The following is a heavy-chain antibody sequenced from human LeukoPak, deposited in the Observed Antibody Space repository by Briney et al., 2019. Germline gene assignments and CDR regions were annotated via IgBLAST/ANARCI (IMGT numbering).Heavy chain of an antibody. CDR1: GFTFSSYA. CDR3: AKLPLSVGGYSSWDAVDYYYYMDV. V-gene: IGHV3-30*04. Sequence: PGGSLRLSCAASGFTFSSYAMHWVRQAPGKGLEWVAVISYDGSNKYYADSVKGRFTISRDNSKNTLYLQMNSLRAEDTAVYYCAKLPLSVGGYSSWDAVDYYYYMDVWGKGTTVTISS. CDR2: ISYDGSNK. J-gene: IGHJ6*03. D-gene: IGHD5-12*01.